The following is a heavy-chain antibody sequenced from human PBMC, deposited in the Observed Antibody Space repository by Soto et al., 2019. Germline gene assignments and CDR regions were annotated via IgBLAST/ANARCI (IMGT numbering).Heavy chain of an antibody. CDR3: ARDDSSDIYYYGMDV. V-gene: IGHV1-46*01. J-gene: IGHJ6*02. CDR1: GYTFTSYY. Sequence: ASVKVSCKASGYTFTSYYMHWVRQAPGQGLEWMGIINPSGGSTSYAQKFQGRATMTRDTSTSTVYMELSSLRSEDTAVYYCARDDSSDIYYYGMDVWGQGTTVTV. D-gene: IGHD6-19*01. CDR2: INPSGGST.